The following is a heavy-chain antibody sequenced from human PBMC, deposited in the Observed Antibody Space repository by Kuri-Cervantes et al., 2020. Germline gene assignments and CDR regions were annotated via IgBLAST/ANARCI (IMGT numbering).Heavy chain of an antibody. J-gene: IGHJ6*02. Sequence: ASVKVSCKVSGYTLTDLSMHWVRQAPGKGLEWMGGFDPEDGETIYAQKFQGRVTMTEDTSTDTAYMELSSLRSEDTAVYYCATESALTTLIRHPYYYYGMDVWGQGTTVTVSS. CDR2: FDPEDGET. CDR1: GYTLTDLS. V-gene: IGHV1-24*01. D-gene: IGHD1-1*01. CDR3: ATESALTTLIRHPYYYYGMDV.